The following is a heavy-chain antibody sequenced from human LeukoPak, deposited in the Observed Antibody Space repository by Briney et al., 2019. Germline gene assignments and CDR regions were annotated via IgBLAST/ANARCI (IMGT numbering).Heavy chain of an antibody. CDR1: GFTFSSYG. V-gene: IGHV3-33*06. J-gene: IGHJ4*02. CDR2: IWYDGSNK. Sequence: GGSLRLSCAASGFTFSSYGMHWVRQAPGKGLEWVAVIWYDGSNKYYADSVKGRFTISRDNSKNTLYLQMNSLRAEDTAVYYCAKDASPAGLDYWGQGTLVTISS. CDR3: AKDASPAGLDY.